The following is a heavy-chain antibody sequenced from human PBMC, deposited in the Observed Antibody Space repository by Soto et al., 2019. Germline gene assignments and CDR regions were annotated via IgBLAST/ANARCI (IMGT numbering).Heavy chain of an antibody. J-gene: IGHJ4*02. Sequence: SETLSLTGTVSGGSNGSYYWSWIRQPPGKRLEWIGYIYYSASTNYNPSLKSRVTISVDTSTNQFSLKLSSVTAAEMAVYNCASVSPLCSAGSCDYGVDYWGQGTLVTVSS. CDR2: IYYSAST. CDR3: ASVSPLCSAGSCDYGVDY. D-gene: IGHD2-15*01. V-gene: IGHV4-59*01. CDR1: GGSNGSYY.